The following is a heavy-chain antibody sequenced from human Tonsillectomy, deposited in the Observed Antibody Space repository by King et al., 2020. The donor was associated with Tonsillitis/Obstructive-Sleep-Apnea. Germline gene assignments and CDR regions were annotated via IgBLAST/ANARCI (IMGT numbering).Heavy chain of an antibody. J-gene: IGHJ4*02. CDR3: ANSLIAARFSDY. CDR2: IYWDDDK. CDR1: GFSLSTSGVG. Sequence: ISLKESGPTLVKPTQTLTLTCTFSGFSLSTSGVGVGWIRQPPGKALEWLALIYWDDDKRYSPSLKSRLTITKDTSKNQVVLTMTNMDPVDTAIYYCANSLIAARFSDYWGQGTLVTVSS. V-gene: IGHV2-5*02. D-gene: IGHD6-6*01.